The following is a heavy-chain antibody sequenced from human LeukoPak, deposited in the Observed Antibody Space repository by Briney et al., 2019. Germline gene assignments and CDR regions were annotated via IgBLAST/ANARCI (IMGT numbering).Heavy chain of an antibody. J-gene: IGHJ5*02. Sequence: ASVKVSCKASGYTFTSYAMNWVRQAPGQGLEWMGWMNPNSGNTGYAQKFQGRVTITRNTSISTAYMELSSLRSEDTAVYYCASRRYCSSTSCQNPNWFDPWGQGTLVTVSS. CDR3: ASRRYCSSTSCQNPNWFDP. CDR2: MNPNSGNT. CDR1: GYTFTSYA. D-gene: IGHD2-2*01. V-gene: IGHV1-8*03.